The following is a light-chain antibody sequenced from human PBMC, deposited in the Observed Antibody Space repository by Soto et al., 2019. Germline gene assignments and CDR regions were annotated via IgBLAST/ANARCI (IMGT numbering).Light chain of an antibody. Sequence: QMTQSPATLSASVGARVTITCRASQSISSWLAWYQQKTGRAPKLLIYDSSSLESGVPSRFRVSGSGTELRIILSPMQPDDGATYDGQQYESFSVTFSQGTRLEIK. J-gene: IGKJ5*01. CDR2: DSS. V-gene: IGKV1-5*01. CDR3: QQYESFSVT. CDR1: QSISSW.